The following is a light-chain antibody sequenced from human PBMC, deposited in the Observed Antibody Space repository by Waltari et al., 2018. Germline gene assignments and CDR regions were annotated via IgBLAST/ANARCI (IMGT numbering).Light chain of an antibody. V-gene: IGKV3-20*01. CDR3: QHYVRLPAT. Sequence: LACRASQSVSRALAWYQQKPGQAPRLLIYGTSNRATGIPDRFSGSGSGTDFSLTISRLEPEDVAVYFCQHYVRLPATFGQGTKVEIK. CDR1: QSVSRA. CDR2: GTS. J-gene: IGKJ1*01.